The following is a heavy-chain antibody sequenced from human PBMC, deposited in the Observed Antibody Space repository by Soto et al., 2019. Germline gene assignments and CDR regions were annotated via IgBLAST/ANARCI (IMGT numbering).Heavy chain of an antibody. Sequence: SETLSLTCTVSGGSISRGDYYWILIRQPPGKGLEWIGSIYYSGSTYYNPSLKSRVTISVDTSKNQFSLKLNSVTAADTAVYYCASRHSSPYFDYWGQGTLVTVSS. CDR3: ASRHSSPYFDY. CDR2: IYYSGST. J-gene: IGHJ4*02. CDR1: GGSISRGDYY. D-gene: IGHD6-13*01. V-gene: IGHV4-30-4*01.